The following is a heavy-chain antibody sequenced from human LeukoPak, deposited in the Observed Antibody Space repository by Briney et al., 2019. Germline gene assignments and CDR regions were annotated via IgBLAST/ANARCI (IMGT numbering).Heavy chain of an antibody. D-gene: IGHD1-26*01. CDR3: ARGRATAFNY. CDR2: IYYSGST. J-gene: IGHJ4*02. V-gene: IGHV4-59*08. Sequence: SETLSLTCTVSGGSISSYYWSWIRQPPGKGLEWSGYIYYSGSTNYNPSLKSRVTISVDTSKNQFSLKLSSVTAADTAMYYCARGRATAFNYWGQGTLVTVSS. CDR1: GGSISSYY.